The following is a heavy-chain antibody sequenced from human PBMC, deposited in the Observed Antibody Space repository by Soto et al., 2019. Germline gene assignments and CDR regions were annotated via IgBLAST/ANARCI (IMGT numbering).Heavy chain of an antibody. CDR2: ISGDGVTT. V-gene: IGHV3-74*01. Sequence: EVQLVESGGDLVQRGGSLRLSCAASGFPFSSYWMHWVRHTPGKGLDWVARISGDGVTTYYADSVRDRFTVSRDNAKNTLSLQIRGLRAEDTAVYYCAREYYGLLTGYYTDYWGQGTLVSVSS. D-gene: IGHD3-9*01. CDR3: AREYYGLLTGYYTDY. CDR1: GFPFSSYW. J-gene: IGHJ4*02.